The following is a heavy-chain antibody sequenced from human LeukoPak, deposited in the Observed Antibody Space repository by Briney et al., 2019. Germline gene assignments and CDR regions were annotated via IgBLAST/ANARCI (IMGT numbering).Heavy chain of an antibody. J-gene: IGHJ4*02. V-gene: IGHV3-48*03. CDR2: ISSSGSTI. D-gene: IGHD6-19*01. CDR1: GFTFSSYE. CDR3: ARGYSSGPLGY. Sequence: GGSLRLSCAASGFTFSSYEMNWVRQAPGKGLEWVSYISSSGSTIYYADSVKGRFTISRDNAKNSLYLQMNSLRAEDTAVYYCARGYSSGPLGYWGQGTLVTVSS.